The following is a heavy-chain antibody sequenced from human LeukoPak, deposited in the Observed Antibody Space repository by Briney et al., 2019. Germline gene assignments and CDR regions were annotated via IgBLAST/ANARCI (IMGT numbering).Heavy chain of an antibody. D-gene: IGHD6-19*01. CDR3: AKDLDYSSGWYSDYYGMDV. J-gene: IGHJ6*02. Sequence: GRSLRLSCAASGFTFSSYGMHWVRQAPGKGLEWVAVISYDGSNKYYADSVKGRFTISRDNSKNTLYLRMNGLRAEDTAVYYCAKDLDYSSGWYSDYYGMDVWGQGTTVTVSS. CDR1: GFTFSSYG. CDR2: ISYDGSNK. V-gene: IGHV3-30*18.